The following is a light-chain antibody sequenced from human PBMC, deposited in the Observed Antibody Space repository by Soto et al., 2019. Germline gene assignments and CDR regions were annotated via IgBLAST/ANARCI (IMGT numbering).Light chain of an antibody. V-gene: IGLV2-14*01. CDR2: EDS. J-gene: IGLJ7*01. CDR1: SSDVGGYNY. Sequence: QSVLTQPPSVSGSPGQSITISCTGTSSDVGGYNYVSWYQQHPGTAPKLMIYEDSKRPSGVSNRFSGSKSGNTASLTISGLRAEDEADYYCSSYTSSSNPLVFGGGTQLTVL. CDR3: SSYTSSSNPLV.